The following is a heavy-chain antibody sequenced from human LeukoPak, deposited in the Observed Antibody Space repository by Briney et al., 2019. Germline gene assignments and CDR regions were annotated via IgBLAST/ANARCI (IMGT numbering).Heavy chain of an antibody. CDR3: ARHYDYVWGSYRPHDAFDI. CDR2: IYHSGST. V-gene: IGHV4-30-2*01. J-gene: IGHJ3*02. CDR1: GGSISSGGYS. Sequence: SETLSLTCAVSGGSISSGGYSWSWIRQPPGKGLEWIGYIYHSGSTYYNPSLKSRVTISVDRSKNQFSLKLSSVTAADTAVYYCARHYDYVWGSYRPHDAFDIWGQGTMVTVSS. D-gene: IGHD3-16*02.